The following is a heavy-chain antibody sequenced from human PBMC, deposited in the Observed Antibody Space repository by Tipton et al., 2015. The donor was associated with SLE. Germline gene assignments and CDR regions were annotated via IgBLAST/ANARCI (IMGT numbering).Heavy chain of an antibody. Sequence: TLSLTCTVSGGSINSHYWSWIRQPPGKGLEWIGYIYYSGNTDYNPSLKSRVTISVDTSKNQFSLNLRSLTAADTAVYYCARSAGYGSSWAHFDYWGQGTLVTVSS. J-gene: IGHJ4*02. D-gene: IGHD6-13*01. CDR3: ARSAGYGSSWAHFDY. CDR2: IYYSGNT. CDR1: GGSINSHY. V-gene: IGHV4-59*11.